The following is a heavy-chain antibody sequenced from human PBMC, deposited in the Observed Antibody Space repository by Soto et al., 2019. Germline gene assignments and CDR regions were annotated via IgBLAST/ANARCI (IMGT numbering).Heavy chain of an antibody. Sequence: HPGGSLRLSCAASGFTLSSFAMNWVRQAPGKGLEWVSAISGSGGSTYYADSVKGRFTISRDNSKNTLYLQMSGLKVEDTAVYYCENPEIIHSWGNGPDYGGRGPLVTVPS. V-gene: IGHV3-23*01. D-gene: IGHD3-16*01. CDR1: GFTLSSFA. CDR3: ENPEIIHSWGNGPDY. CDR2: ISGSGGST. J-gene: IGHJ4*02.